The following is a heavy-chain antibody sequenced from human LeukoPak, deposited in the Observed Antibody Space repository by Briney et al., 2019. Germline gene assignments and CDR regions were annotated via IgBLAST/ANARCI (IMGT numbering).Heavy chain of an antibody. CDR1: GDSISRYC. J-gene: IGHJ4*02. Sequence: SETLSLTCSVSGDSISRYCWSWIRQSPGKGLEWVAYIYNSGDTNSNPSLKSRVTISVDTSKNQISLKLTSVTAADTAVYYCARLQATVSIHSYFDYWGQGALVTVSS. CDR2: IYNSGDT. V-gene: IGHV4-59*01. CDR3: ARLQATVSIHSYFDY. D-gene: IGHD4-17*01.